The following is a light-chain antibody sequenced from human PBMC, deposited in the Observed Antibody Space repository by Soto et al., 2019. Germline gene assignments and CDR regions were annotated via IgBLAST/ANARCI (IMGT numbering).Light chain of an antibody. CDR1: QSVSFSY. J-gene: IGKJ1*01. Sequence: EIELTQSPCTLSLSPGERATLSCRASQSVSFSYLAWYQQKPDQAPRLLIYGASSSATGPPDRFSGSGSGTDFTLTISSLEPEDVAVYYCQQYDSSPPWTFGQGTKVEIK. V-gene: IGKV3-20*01. CDR2: GAS. CDR3: QQYDSSPPWT.